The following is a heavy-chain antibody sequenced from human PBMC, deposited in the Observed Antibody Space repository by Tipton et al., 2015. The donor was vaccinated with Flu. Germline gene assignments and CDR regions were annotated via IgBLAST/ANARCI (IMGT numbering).Heavy chain of an antibody. V-gene: IGHV4-4*07. D-gene: IGHD3-16*01. CDR3: ARDGGLYHDIRIMITFGGPTHSSPFDY. CDR1: GGSISSYY. CDR2: IYTSGST. J-gene: IGHJ4*02. Sequence: TLSLTCTVSGGSISSYYWSWIRQPAGKGLEWIGRIYTSGSTNYNPSLKSRGTMSVDTSKNQFSLKLSSVTAADTAVYYCARDGGLYHDIRIMITFGGPTHSSPFDYWGQGTLVTVSS.